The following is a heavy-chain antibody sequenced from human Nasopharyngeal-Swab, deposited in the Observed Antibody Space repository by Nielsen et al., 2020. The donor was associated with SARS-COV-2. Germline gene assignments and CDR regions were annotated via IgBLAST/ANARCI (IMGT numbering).Heavy chain of an antibody. CDR3: AKDMAAGYFLDF. D-gene: IGHD6-13*01. J-gene: IGHJ4*02. Sequence: GESLKISCAASGFRFDSYAMSWVRQAPGKGLEWVSAIRGSGITTYYADSVKGRFTISRDNSKNTVYLQMDSLRAEDAAIYYCAKDMAAGYFLDFWGQGTLVTVSS. CDR2: IRGSGITT. CDR1: GFRFDSYA. V-gene: IGHV3-23*01.